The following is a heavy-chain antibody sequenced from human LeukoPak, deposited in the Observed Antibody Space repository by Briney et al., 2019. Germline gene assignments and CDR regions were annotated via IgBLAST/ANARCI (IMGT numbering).Heavy chain of an antibody. J-gene: IGHJ4*02. V-gene: IGHV3-30*04. CDR3: ARGVNTIDTYYYDSSGLDY. CDR2: ISYDGSNK. Sequence: GGSLRLSCAASGFTFSSYAMHWVRQAPGKGLEWVAVISYDGSNKYYADSVKGRFTISRDNSKNTLYLQMNSLRAEDTAVYYCARGVNTIDTYYYDSSGLDYWGQGTLVTVSS. CDR1: GFTFSSYA. D-gene: IGHD3-22*01.